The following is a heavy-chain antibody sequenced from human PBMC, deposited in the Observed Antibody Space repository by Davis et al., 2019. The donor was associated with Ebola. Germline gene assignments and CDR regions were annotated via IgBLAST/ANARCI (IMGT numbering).Heavy chain of an antibody. V-gene: IGHV3-30*03. CDR1: GFTFSSYG. CDR2: TTYDGSSK. CDR3: AGSGFQH. D-gene: IGHD2-15*01. Sequence: GGSLRLSCAASGFTFSSYGIHWIRQAPGKGLEWVAVTTYDGSSKYYADSVKGRFSISRDNSKNTLYLQMNSLRAEDTAVYYCAGSGFQHWGQGTLVTVSS. J-gene: IGHJ1*01.